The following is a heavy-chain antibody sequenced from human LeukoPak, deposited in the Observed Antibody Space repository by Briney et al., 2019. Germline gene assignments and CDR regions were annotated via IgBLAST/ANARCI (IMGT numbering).Heavy chain of an antibody. J-gene: IGHJ4*02. CDR3: ARHYDSGTYPLDY. CDR2: IYYTGST. CDR1: GGSISSYY. V-gene: IGHV4-59*01. D-gene: IGHD3-10*01. Sequence: TPSETLSLTCTVSGGSISSYYWSWIRQPPGKGLDWIGNIYYTGSTIYNPSLKSRVTISVDTSKNQFSLKLSSVTAADTAVYYCARHYDSGTYPLDYWGQGTLVTVSS.